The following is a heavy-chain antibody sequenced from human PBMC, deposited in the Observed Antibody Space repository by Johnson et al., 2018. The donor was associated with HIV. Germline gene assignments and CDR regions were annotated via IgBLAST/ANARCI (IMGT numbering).Heavy chain of an antibody. CDR1: GFIFSTYS. Sequence: QVQLVESGGGVVQPGRSLRLSCAASGFIFSTYSIHWVRQAPGKGLEWVAVTSHDGSNKFYADSVKGRFTMSRDNSRNTLDLQMDSLRPEDTAVYLCARGREGEYLAGGAFDIWGQGSMVTVSS. J-gene: IGHJ3*02. V-gene: IGHV3-30*03. D-gene: IGHD3-16*01. CDR3: ARGREGEYLAGGAFDI. CDR2: TSHDGSNK.